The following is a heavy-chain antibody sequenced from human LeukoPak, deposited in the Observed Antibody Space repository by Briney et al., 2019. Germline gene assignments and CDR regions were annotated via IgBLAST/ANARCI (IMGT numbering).Heavy chain of an antibody. CDR1: GFTFSNAW. CDR3: TTASIVVRADLDY. V-gene: IGHV3-15*01. D-gene: IGHD2-15*01. J-gene: IGHJ4*02. CDR2: IKRKTDGGTT. Sequence: GGSLRLSCAASGFTFSNAWMSWVRQAPGKGLEWVGRIKRKTDGGTTDYAAPVKGRFTISRDNSKNTLYLQMNSLKTEDTAVYYCTTASIVVRADLDYWGQGTLVTVSS.